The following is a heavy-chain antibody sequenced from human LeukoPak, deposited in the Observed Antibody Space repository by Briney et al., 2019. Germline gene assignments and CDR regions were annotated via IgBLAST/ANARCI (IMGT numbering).Heavy chain of an antibody. D-gene: IGHD3-22*01. CDR2: IRSKAYGGTT. J-gene: IGHJ4*02. Sequence: GGSLRLSCTASGFTFGDYAMSWFRQAPGKGLEWVGFIRSKAYGGTTEYAASVKGRFTISRDDSKSIAYLQMNSLKTEETAVYCCTSHYDRSLSRYWGQGTLVTVSS. CDR1: GFTFGDYA. CDR3: TSHYDRSLSRY. V-gene: IGHV3-49*03.